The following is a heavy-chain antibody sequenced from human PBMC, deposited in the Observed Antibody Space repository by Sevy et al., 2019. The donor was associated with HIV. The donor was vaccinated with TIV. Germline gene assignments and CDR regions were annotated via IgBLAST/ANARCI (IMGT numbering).Heavy chain of an antibody. V-gene: IGHV3-30-3*01. D-gene: IGHD1-26*01. Sequence: GESLKISCAASGFTFSSYAMHWVRQAPGKGLEWVAVISYDGSNKYYADSVKGRFTISRDNSKNTLYLQMNSLRAEDTAVYYCARDPKSLYSGSLDYWGQGTLVTVSS. J-gene: IGHJ4*02. CDR3: ARDPKSLYSGSLDY. CDR1: GFTFSSYA. CDR2: ISYDGSNK.